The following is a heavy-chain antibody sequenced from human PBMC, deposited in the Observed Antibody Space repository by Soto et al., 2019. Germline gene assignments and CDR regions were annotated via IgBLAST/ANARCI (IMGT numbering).Heavy chain of an antibody. D-gene: IGHD3-16*02. J-gene: IGHJ4*02. CDR3: ARDLAHYGYIWGSYRGY. CDR1: GFTFSSYS. CDR2: ISSSSSYI. Sequence: EVQLVESGGGLVKPGGSLRLSCAASGFTFSSYSMNWVRQAPGKGLEWVSSISSSSSYIYYADSVKGRFTISRDNAKNSLYLQMNSLRAEDTAVYYCARDLAHYGYIWGSYRGYWGQGTLVTVSS. V-gene: IGHV3-21*01.